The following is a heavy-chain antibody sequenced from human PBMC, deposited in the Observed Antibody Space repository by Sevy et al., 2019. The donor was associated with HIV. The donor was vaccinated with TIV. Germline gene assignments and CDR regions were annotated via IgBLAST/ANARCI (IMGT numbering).Heavy chain of an antibody. J-gene: IGHJ4*02. CDR1: GYTFTSCG. CDR3: ARRRAHYDSSSLDY. CDR2: ISAYNGNT. V-gene: IGHV1-18*01. D-gene: IGHD3-22*01. Sequence: ASVKVSCKASGYTFTSCGISWVRQAPGQGLEGMGWISAYNGNTNYAQKLQGRVTMTTDTSTSIAYMELRSLRSDDTAVYYCARRRAHYDSSSLDYWGQGTLVTVSS.